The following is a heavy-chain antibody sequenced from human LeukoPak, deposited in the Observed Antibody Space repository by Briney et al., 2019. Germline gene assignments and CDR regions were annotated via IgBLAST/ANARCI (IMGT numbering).Heavy chain of an antibody. D-gene: IGHD2-2*01. Sequence: SETLSLTCTVPGGSINSHYWTWMRQPPGKGLEWIGYIYYSGSTSYNPSLKSRVTISVDTSKNQFSLKVTSVTTADTGVYYCALLGYSSSWNNFWGQGTLVTVSS. CDR2: IYYSGST. V-gene: IGHV4-59*11. J-gene: IGHJ4*02. CDR3: ALLGYSSSWNNF. CDR1: GGSINSHY.